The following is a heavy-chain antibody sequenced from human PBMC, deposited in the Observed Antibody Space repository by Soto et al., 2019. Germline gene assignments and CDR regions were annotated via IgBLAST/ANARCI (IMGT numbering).Heavy chain of an antibody. J-gene: IGHJ5*02. CDR3: ARDRPCSSTSCSYNWFDP. Sequence: SETLSLTCAVYGGSFSGYYWSWIRQPPGKGLEWIGEINHSGSTNYNPSLKSRATISVDTSKNQFSLKLSSVTAADTAVYYCARDRPCSSTSCSYNWFDPWGQGTLVTVSS. CDR1: GGSFSGYY. D-gene: IGHD2-2*01. V-gene: IGHV4-34*01. CDR2: INHSGST.